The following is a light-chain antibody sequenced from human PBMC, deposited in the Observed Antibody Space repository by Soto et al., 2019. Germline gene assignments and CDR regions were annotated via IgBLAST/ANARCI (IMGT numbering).Light chain of an antibody. CDR1: QSVSSH. V-gene: IGKV3-15*01. J-gene: IGKJ2*01. Sequence: EVVLTQSPATLSVSPGERATLSCRASQSVSSHLAWYQQKPGQAPRLLIYGASTRATGIPDRVSGSGSGTEFTLTISCLQSEDFAVYYCQHYSTGPRYTFGQGTKLKIK. CDR2: GAS. CDR3: QHYSTGPRYT.